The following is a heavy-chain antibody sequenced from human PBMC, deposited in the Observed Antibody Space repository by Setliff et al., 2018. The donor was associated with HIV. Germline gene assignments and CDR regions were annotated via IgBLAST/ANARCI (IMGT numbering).Heavy chain of an antibody. CDR3: VREVGYFDF. V-gene: IGHV4-59*01. CDR2: IYFNGNT. Sequence: SETLSLTCTVSGGSLTGYYWSWIRQPPGKGLEWIGYIYFNGNTNLNPSLEGRLTMSVDTSKNQFSLKLNSVTAADTAVYYCVREVGYFDFWGRGTLVTVSS. J-gene: IGHJ2*01. D-gene: IGHD1-26*01. CDR1: GGSLTGYY.